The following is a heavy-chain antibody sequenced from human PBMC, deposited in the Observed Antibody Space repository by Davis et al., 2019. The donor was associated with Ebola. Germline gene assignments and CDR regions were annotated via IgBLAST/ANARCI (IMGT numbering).Heavy chain of an antibody. D-gene: IGHD3-16*01. CDR1: VITFSSYA. Sequence: GGSLRLSCTDSVITFSSYAMTWVRQAPGKGLEWVSAISGSGGSTYYADSVKGRFTISRDNSKNTVSLQMNSLRREDSAMYYCARDFGDSWDYNMDVWGQGTTVTVFS. CDR3: ARDFGDSWDYNMDV. CDR2: ISGSGGST. J-gene: IGHJ6*02. V-gene: IGHV3-23*01.